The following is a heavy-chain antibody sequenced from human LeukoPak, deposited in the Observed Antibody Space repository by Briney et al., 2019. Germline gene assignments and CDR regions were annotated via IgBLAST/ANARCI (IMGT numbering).Heavy chain of an antibody. CDR1: GFTFSSHG. D-gene: IGHD5-12*01. J-gene: IGHJ4*02. CDR2: IWYDGSNK. CDR3: ARVRDSGYDQFLLGY. Sequence: GGSLRLSCAASGFTFSSHGMHWVRQAPGKGLEWVAVIWYDGSNKYYADSVKGRFTISRDNSKNMLYLQMNSLRAEDTAVYYCARVRDSGYDQFLLGYWGQGTLVTVSS. V-gene: IGHV3-33*01.